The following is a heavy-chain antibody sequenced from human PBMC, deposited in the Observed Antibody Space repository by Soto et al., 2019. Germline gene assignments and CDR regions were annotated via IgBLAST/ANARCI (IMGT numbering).Heavy chain of an antibody. CDR3: VKDYCTNGVCYKEFDY. D-gene: IGHD2-8*01. J-gene: IGHJ4*02. V-gene: IGHV3-64D*08. Sequence: PGGSLRLSCSASGFTFSSYAMHWVRQAPGKGLEYVSAISSNGGSTYYADSVKGRFTISRDNSKNTLYLQMSSPRAEDTAVYYCVKDYCTNGVCYKEFDYWGQGTLVTVSS. CDR1: GFTFSSYA. CDR2: ISSNGGST.